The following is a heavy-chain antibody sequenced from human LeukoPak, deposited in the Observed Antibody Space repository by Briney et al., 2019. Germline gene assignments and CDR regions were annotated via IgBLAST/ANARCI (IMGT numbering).Heavy chain of an antibody. V-gene: IGHV1-2*02. Sequence: ASVKVSCKASGYTFTGYYMHWVRQAPGQGLEWMGWINPNSGGTNYAQKFQGRVTMTRGTSISTAYMELSRLRSDDTAVYYCASNREGYCSSTSCYQAENWFDPWGQGTLVTVSS. CDR1: GYTFTGYY. J-gene: IGHJ5*02. D-gene: IGHD2-2*01. CDR3: ASNREGYCSSTSCYQAENWFDP. CDR2: INPNSGGT.